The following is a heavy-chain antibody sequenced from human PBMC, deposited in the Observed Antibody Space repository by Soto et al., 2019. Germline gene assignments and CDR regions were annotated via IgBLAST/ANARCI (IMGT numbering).Heavy chain of an antibody. D-gene: IGHD2-8*01. CDR3: ARGYCTNGVCYMGGEDAFDI. CDR2: IIPILGIA. J-gene: IGHJ3*02. CDR1: GGTFSSYT. Sequence: QVQLVQSGAEVKKPGSSVKVSCKASGGTFSSYTISWVRQAPGQGLEWMGRIIPILGIANYAQKFQGRVTITADKSTSTAYMELSSLRSEDTAVYYCARGYCTNGVCYMGGEDAFDIWGQGTMVTVSS. V-gene: IGHV1-69*02.